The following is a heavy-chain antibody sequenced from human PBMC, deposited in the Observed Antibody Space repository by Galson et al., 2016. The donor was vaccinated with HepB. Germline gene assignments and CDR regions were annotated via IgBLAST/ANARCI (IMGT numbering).Heavy chain of an antibody. CDR3: ARATMTKDLDY. J-gene: IGHJ4*02. V-gene: IGHV3-23*01. D-gene: IGHD1-1*01. CDR2: VSGSGVST. Sequence: SLRLSCAASGFTFSSYAMSWVRQAPGKGLEWVSTVSGSGVSTYYADSVKGRSTISRDNSQKTMDLQMSSLRAEDTAVYYCARATMTKDLDYWGQGTLVSVSS. CDR1: GFTFSSYA.